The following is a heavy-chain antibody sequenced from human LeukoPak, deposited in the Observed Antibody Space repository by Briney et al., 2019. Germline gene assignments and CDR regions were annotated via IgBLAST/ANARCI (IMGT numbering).Heavy chain of an antibody. CDR1: GYTLTSYG. V-gene: IGHV1-18*01. CDR3: ARDLLIVAAGIAVAGTYSYFDY. Sequence: ASVEVSCKASGYTLTSYGISWVRQAPGQGLEWMGWISAYNGNTNYAQKLQGRVTMTTDTSTSTAYMELRSLRSDDTAVYYCARDLLIVAAGIAVAGTYSYFDYWGQGTLVTVSS. J-gene: IGHJ4*02. CDR2: ISAYNGNT. D-gene: IGHD6-19*01.